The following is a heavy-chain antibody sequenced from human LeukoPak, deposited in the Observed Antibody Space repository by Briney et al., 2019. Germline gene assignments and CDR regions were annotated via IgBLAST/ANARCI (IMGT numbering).Heavy chain of an antibody. J-gene: IGHJ6*02. CDR1: GGTFSSYA. V-gene: IGHV1-69*04. CDR3: ARGADTAMLDDYYYGMDV. D-gene: IGHD5-18*01. CDR2: IIPILGIA. Sequence: SVKVSCKASGGTFSSYAVSWVRQAPGQGLEWMGRIIPILGIANYAQKFQGRVTITADKSTSTAYMELSSLRSEDTAVYYCARGADTAMLDDYYYGMDVWGQGTTVTVSS.